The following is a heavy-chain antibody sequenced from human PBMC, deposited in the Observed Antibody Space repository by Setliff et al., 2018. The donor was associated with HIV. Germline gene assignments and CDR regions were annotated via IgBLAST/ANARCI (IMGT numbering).Heavy chain of an antibody. CDR1: GFTFSGSA. V-gene: IGHV3-73*01. J-gene: IGHJ6*03. CDR3: TREAVAGDYYYYMDV. CDR2: IRSKANSYAT. Sequence: GGSLRLSCAGSGFTFSGSALNWVRQASGKGLEWVGRIRSKANSYATEYAASVRGRFTVSRDDSKNTAHLQMDSLKSEDTAVYYCTREAVAGDYYYYMDVWGKGTTVTVSS. D-gene: IGHD6-19*01.